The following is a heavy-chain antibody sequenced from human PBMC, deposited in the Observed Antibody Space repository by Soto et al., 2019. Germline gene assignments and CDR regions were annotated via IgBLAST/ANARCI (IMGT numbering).Heavy chain of an antibody. J-gene: IGHJ4*02. Sequence: SETLSLTCTVSGGSISSSSYYWGWIRQPPGKGLEWIGSIYYSGSTYYNPSLKSRVTISVDTSKNQFSLKLSSVTAADTAVYYCARQADTIFGVVIPIYYFDYWGQGTLVTVSS. CDR3: ARQADTIFGVVIPIYYFDY. CDR1: GGSISSSSYY. V-gene: IGHV4-39*01. CDR2: IYYSGST. D-gene: IGHD3-3*01.